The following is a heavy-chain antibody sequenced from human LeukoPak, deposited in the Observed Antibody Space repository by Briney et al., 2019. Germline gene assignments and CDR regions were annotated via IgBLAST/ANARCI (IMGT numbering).Heavy chain of an antibody. J-gene: IGHJ5*02. CDR2: INPNSGGT. D-gene: IGHD1-26*01. V-gene: IGHV1-2*02. CDR1: GYTFTGYY. CDR3: ARDVGATSDWFDP. Sequence: ASVKVSCKASGYTFTGYYMHWVRQAPGQGLEWMGWINPNSGGTNYAQKFQGRVTMTRDTSIGTAYMELSRLRSDDTAVYYCARDVGATSDWFDPWGQGTLVTVSS.